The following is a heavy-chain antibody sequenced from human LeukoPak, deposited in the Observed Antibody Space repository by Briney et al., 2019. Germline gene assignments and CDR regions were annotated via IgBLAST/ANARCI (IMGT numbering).Heavy chain of an antibody. CDR3: AKGMTTPDY. V-gene: IGHV3-30*02. CDR1: RFTFSNHG. Sequence: GGSLRLSCAASRFTFSNHGMHWVRQAPGKGLEWVAIIWYDGSQKYYADSVKGRFTISRDNSKNTLYLQMNSLRAEDTAVYYCAKGMTTPDYWGQGTLVTVSS. CDR2: IWYDGSQK. J-gene: IGHJ4*02. D-gene: IGHD4-17*01.